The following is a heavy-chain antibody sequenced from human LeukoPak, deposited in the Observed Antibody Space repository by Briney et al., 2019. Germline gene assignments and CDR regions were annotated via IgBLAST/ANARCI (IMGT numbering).Heavy chain of an antibody. Sequence: PSETLSLTCSVSGGSISSYYWSWIRQPPGKGLEWIGFISYSGNTNYNPSLKSRVAMSVDTPKNQFSLKLNSVTAADTAVYYCVREAAGFGSDYPNWFDPWGQGTLVTVSS. J-gene: IGHJ5*02. CDR2: ISYSGNT. V-gene: IGHV4-59*01. CDR3: VREAAGFGSDYPNWFDP. D-gene: IGHD3-10*01. CDR1: GGSISSYY.